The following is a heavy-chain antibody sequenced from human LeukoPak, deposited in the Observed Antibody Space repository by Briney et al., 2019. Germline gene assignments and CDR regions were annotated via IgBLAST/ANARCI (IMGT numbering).Heavy chain of an antibody. CDR3: ARDLSSRLRYFDERLDY. Sequence: ASVKVSCKASGGTFSSYAISWVRQAPGQGLEWMGRIIPIFGTANYAQKFQGRVTITTDESTSTAYMELSSLRSGDTAVYYCARDLSSRLRYFDERLDYWGQGTLVTVSS. D-gene: IGHD3-9*01. CDR2: IIPIFGTA. CDR1: GGTFSSYA. V-gene: IGHV1-69*05. J-gene: IGHJ4*02.